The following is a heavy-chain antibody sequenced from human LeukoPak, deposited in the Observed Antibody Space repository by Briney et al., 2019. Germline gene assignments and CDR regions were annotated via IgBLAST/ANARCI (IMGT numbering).Heavy chain of an antibody. CDR2: IPHDASNE. CDR1: GFNFIKCG. Sequence: GGSLRLSCLASGFNFIKCGMHWVRQAPGKGLEWVAFIPHDASNEYYADSVKGRFTISRDNSKNTLYLQMNSLRPEDTAVYYCATEFNYYGSGSYCWGQGTLVTVSS. D-gene: IGHD3-10*01. CDR3: ATEFNYYGSGSYC. J-gene: IGHJ4*02. V-gene: IGHV3-30*02.